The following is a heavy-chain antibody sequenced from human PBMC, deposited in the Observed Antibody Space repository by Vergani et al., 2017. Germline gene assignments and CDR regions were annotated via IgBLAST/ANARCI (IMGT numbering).Heavy chain of an antibody. CDR1: GYTFTDYW. CDR3: ASGGHGSENGGALQL. Sequence: EVQLVQSGAEVKKPSESLIISCQISGYTFTDYWIGWVRQRPGKGLEWMGIVYPGDSDTRYSPSFEGQVTFSVDKSITTAYLHWRSLQASDTATYFCASGGHGSENGGALQLWGQGTNITVSS. V-gene: IGHV5-51*03. CDR2: VYPGDSDT. D-gene: IGHD3-10*01. J-gene: IGHJ3*01.